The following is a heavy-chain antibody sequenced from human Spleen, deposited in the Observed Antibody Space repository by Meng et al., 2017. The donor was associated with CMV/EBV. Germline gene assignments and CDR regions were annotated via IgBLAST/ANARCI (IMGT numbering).Heavy chain of an antibody. J-gene: IGHJ6*02. Sequence: GGSLRLSCVASGFTFSRYSMNWVRQAPGKGLEWVSSISSSSTYIYYADSVKGRFTISRDNARNSLYLQMNSLRAEDTAVYYCAKCADVGSSTSCHPGMDVWGQGTTVTVSS. CDR2: ISSSSTYI. CDR1: GFTFSRYS. CDR3: AKCADVGSSTSCHPGMDV. D-gene: IGHD2-2*01. V-gene: IGHV3-21*01.